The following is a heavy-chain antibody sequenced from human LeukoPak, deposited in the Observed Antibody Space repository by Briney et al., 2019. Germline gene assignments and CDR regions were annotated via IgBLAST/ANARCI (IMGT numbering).Heavy chain of an antibody. D-gene: IGHD6-13*01. V-gene: IGHV1-18*01. J-gene: IGHJ6*02. Sequence: ASVKVSCKASGYTFTSYGISWVRQAPGQELEWMGWISAYNGNTNYAQKLQGRVTMTTDTSTSTAYMELRSLRSDDTAVYYCARDGLGFGSAGTPRYYYGMDVWGQGTTVTVSS. CDR1: GYTFTSYG. CDR2: ISAYNGNT. CDR3: ARDGLGFGSAGTPRYYYGMDV.